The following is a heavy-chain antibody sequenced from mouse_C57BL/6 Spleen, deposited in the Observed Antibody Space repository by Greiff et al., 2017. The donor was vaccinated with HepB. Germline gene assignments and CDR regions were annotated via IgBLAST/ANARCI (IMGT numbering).Heavy chain of an antibody. D-gene: IGHD1-1*01. CDR2: IYPRSGNT. CDR3: ARGGLITTVVVRYFDV. CDR1: GYTFTSYG. J-gene: IGHJ1*03. V-gene: IGHV1-81*01. Sequence: VQLQQSGAELARPGASVKLSCKASGYTFTSYGISWVKQRTGQGLEWIGEIYPRSGNTYYNEKFKGKATLTADKSSSTAYMELRSLTSEDSAVYFCARGGLITTVVVRYFDVWGTGTTVTVSS.